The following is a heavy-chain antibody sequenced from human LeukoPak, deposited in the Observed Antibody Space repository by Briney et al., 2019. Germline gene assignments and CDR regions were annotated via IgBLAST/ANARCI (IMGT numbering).Heavy chain of an antibody. J-gene: IGHJ4*02. Sequence: GGSLRLSCAPSGFTFRDYYMSWSRETPGKGVEGVSAISGRGGITYYADSVKGRFTISRHNSKTTLYLQLNSMRAEDTAVYYCAKQGGAHFDWLLFRPEENSGFDYWGQGTLVTVSS. V-gene: IGHV3-23*01. CDR2: ISGRGGIT. D-gene: IGHD3-9*01. CDR1: GFTFRDYY. CDR3: AKQGGAHFDWLLFRPEENSGFDY.